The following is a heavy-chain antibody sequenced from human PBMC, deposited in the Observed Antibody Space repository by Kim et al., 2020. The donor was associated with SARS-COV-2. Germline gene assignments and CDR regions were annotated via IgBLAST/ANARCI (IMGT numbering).Heavy chain of an antibody. Sequence: YANAGKGRFTSSRDNSKSTLYLQMNSLRAEDTAVYYCVRDLTYNYAYWGQGTLVTVSS. D-gene: IGHD5-18*01. J-gene: IGHJ4*02. CDR3: VRDLTYNYAY. V-gene: IGHV3-33*01.